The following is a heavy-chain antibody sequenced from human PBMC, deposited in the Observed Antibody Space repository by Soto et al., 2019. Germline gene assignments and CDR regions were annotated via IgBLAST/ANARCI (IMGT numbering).Heavy chain of an antibody. CDR1: GGTFSSYS. J-gene: IGHJ3*02. CDR3: ASPGDSSGLDAFDI. CDR2: IIPIFGTA. D-gene: IGHD3-22*01. Sequence: SVKVSCKASGGTFSSYSISWVRQAPGQGLEWMGGIIPIFGTANYAQKFQGRVTITADESTSTAYMELSSLRSEDTAVYYCASPGDSSGLDAFDIWGQGTMVTVSS. V-gene: IGHV1-69*13.